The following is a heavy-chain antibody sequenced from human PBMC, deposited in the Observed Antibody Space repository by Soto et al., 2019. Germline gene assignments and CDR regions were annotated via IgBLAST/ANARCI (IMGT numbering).Heavy chain of an antibody. V-gene: IGHV3-33*01. J-gene: IGHJ4*02. CDR1: GITFGIYG. CDR2: IWFDGSTQ. CDR3: ARDPLLRGTGYFDS. Sequence: PGGSLRLSCAASGITFGIYGMHWVRQAPGKGLEWLAVIWFDGSTQYYADSVKGRFTISRDNAKNTLYLQMNNLRAEDTALYYCARDPLLRGTGYFDSWGQGTQVTVSS. D-gene: IGHD3-10*01.